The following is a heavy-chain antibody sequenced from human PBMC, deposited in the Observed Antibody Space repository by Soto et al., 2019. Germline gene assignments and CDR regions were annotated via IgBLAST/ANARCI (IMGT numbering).Heavy chain of an antibody. J-gene: IGHJ6*02. CDR2: IYYSGST. D-gene: IGHD6-6*01. Sequence: SETLSLTCTVSGGSISSYYWSWIRQPPGKGLEWIGYIYYSGSTNYNPSLKSRVTISVDTSKNQFSLKLSSVTAADTAVYYCARWGLGSAQDVWGQGTTVTVSS. V-gene: IGHV4-59*01. CDR3: ARWGLGSAQDV. CDR1: GGSISSYY.